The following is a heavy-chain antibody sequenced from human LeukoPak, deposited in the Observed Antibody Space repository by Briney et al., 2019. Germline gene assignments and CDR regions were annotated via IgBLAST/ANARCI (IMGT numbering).Heavy chain of an antibody. D-gene: IGHD6-13*01. Sequence: GGSLRLSCAASGFTFSSYGMHWVRQAPGKGLEWVAVISYDGSNKYYADSVKGRFTISRDNSKNTLYLQMNSLRAEDTAVYYCAKERRAAAGEYPVYYGMDVWGQGTTVTVSS. J-gene: IGHJ6*02. V-gene: IGHV3-30*18. CDR3: AKERRAAAGEYPVYYGMDV. CDR2: ISYDGSNK. CDR1: GFTFSSYG.